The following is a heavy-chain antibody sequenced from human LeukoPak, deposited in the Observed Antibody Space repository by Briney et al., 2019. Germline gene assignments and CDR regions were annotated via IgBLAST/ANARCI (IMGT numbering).Heavy chain of an antibody. CDR1: GGSFSGYY. CDR3: ARGTVILTGYKKLLQFDY. D-gene: IGHD3-9*01. CDR2: INHSGST. V-gene: IGHV4-34*01. J-gene: IGHJ4*02. Sequence: PSETLSLTCAVYGGSFSGYYWSWIRQPPGKGLEWIGEINHSGSTNYNPSLKSRVTISVDTSKNQFSLKLSSVTAADTAVYFCARGTVILTGYKKLLQFDYWGQGTLVTVSS.